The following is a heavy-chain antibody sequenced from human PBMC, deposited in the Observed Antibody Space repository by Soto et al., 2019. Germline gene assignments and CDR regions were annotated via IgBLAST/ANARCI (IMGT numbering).Heavy chain of an antibody. CDR2: IDPSDTYT. CDR1: GYTFTGHW. V-gene: IGHV5-10-1*01. D-gene: IGHD5-12*01. CDR3: TRHTGYDSSLDY. J-gene: IGHJ4*02. Sequence: GESLKISCQGSGYTFTGHWISWVRQMPGKGLEWMGRIDPSDTYTDYSPTVQGHVTMSADKSINTAYLQWSSLQASDTAVYYCTRHTGYDSSLDYWGQGTLVTVSS.